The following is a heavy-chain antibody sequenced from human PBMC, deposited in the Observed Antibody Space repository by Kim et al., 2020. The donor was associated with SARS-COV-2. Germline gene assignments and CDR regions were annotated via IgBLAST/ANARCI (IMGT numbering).Heavy chain of an antibody. D-gene: IGHD3-10*01. CDR3: ARGTTMVRGDY. J-gene: IGHJ4*02. V-gene: IGHV1-2*02. CDR2: T. Sequence: TNYATRLQGGVTMTRDTSISTAYMELSRLRSDDTAVYYCARGTTMVRGDYWGQGTLVTVSS.